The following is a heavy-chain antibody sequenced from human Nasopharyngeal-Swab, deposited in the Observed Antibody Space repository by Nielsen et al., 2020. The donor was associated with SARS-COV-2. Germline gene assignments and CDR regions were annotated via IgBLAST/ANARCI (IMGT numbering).Heavy chain of an antibody. V-gene: IGHV3-30*02. D-gene: IGHD5-18*01. CDR2: IRYDGSNK. CDR1: GFTFSSNG. Sequence: GEYLKISCAASGFTFSSNGMHWGRQALGKGLEWVAFIRYDGSNKYYADSVKGRVTISRDNSKNTLYLQMNSLRAEDTAVYYCAKGVLSIDGYFGLGYYYMDVWGKGTTVTVSS. CDR3: AKGVLSIDGYFGLGYYYMDV. J-gene: IGHJ6*03.